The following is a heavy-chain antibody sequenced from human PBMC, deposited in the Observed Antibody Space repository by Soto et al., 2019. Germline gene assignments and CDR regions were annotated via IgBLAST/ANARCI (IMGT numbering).Heavy chain of an antibody. J-gene: IGHJ4*02. CDR2: IHYRGST. CDR1: GGSVSVDSYY. Sequence: PSETLSLTCAVSGGSVSVDSYYWAWIRQPPGKGLEWIATIHYRGSTYYATSLKSRVTIPIDTSKNQFSLMLASVTATDTAFYYCARLATTVSTPNYWGQGTLVTVSS. V-gene: IGHV4-39*01. D-gene: IGHD4-17*01. CDR3: ARLATTVSTPNY.